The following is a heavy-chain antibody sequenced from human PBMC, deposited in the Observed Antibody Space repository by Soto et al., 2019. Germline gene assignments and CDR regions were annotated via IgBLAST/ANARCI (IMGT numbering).Heavy chain of an antibody. CDR2: ISYDGSNK. CDR3: AKDKTWIQLWAFDY. J-gene: IGHJ4*02. D-gene: IGHD5-18*01. V-gene: IGHV3-30*18. Sequence: PGGSLRLSCAASGFTFSSYGMHWVRQAPGKGLEWVAVISYDGSNKYYADSVKGRFTISRDNSKNTLYLQMNSLRAEDTAVYYCAKDKTWIQLWAFDYWGQGTLVTV. CDR1: GFTFSSYG.